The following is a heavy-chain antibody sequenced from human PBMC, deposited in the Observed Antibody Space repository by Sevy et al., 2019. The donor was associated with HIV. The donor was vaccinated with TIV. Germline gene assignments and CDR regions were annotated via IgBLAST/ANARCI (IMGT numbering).Heavy chain of an antibody. V-gene: IGHV3-21*01. CDR3: AKDGAYYGSDGMDV. D-gene: IGHD3-10*01. Sequence: GGSLRLSCAASEFTFSYYDLNWVRQAPGKGLEWVSSISSGSSYIYYADSVKGRFTISRDNAENSLFLQMNSLRAEDTAVYYCAKDGAYYGSDGMDVWGQGTTVTVSS. CDR2: ISSGSSYI. J-gene: IGHJ6*02. CDR1: EFTFSYYD.